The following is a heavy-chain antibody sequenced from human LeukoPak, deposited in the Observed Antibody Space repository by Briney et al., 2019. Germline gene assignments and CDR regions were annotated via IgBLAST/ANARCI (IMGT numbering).Heavy chain of an antibody. CDR2: IKSKTDGGTT. Sequence: GGSLRLSCAASGFTFSNAWMSWVRQAPGKGLEWVGRIKSKTDGGTTDYAAPVKGRFTISRDDSKNTLYLQMNSLKTEDTAVYYCTTDLFLWFGDWGGDYWGQGTLVTVSS. D-gene: IGHD3-10*01. CDR1: GFTFSNAW. J-gene: IGHJ4*02. CDR3: TTDLFLWFGDWGGDY. V-gene: IGHV3-15*01.